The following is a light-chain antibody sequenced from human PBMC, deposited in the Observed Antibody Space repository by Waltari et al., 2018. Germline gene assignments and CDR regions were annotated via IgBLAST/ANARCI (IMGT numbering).Light chain of an antibody. Sequence: DIQMTQSPSTLSASVGDRVTIPCRASQSISSWLAWYQQKPGKAPKLLIYKASSLESGVPSRFSGSVSGTEFTLTISSLQPDDFATYYCQQYSYNPWTFGQGTKVEIK. J-gene: IGKJ1*01. CDR2: KAS. CDR1: QSISSW. CDR3: QQYSYNPWT. V-gene: IGKV1-5*03.